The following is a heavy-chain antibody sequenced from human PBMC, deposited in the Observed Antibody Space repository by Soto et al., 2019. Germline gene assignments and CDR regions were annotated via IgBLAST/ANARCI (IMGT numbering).Heavy chain of an antibody. V-gene: IGHV4-4*02. CDR3: AMGGLEAGYSYGLY. CDR2: IYHSGST. D-gene: IGHD5-18*01. J-gene: IGHJ4*02. CDR1: GGSISSSNW. Sequence: QVQLQESGPGLVKPSGTLSLTCAVSGGSISSSNWWSWVRPPPGKWLEWIGEIYHSGSTNYNPSLKSRGTIPVAKSKTQFSLELSSVTAAATAVYYCAMGGLEAGYSYGLYWGQGTLFTVSS.